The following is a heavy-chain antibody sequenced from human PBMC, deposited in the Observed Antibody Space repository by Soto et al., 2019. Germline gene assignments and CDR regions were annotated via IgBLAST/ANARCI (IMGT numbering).Heavy chain of an antibody. CDR3: ASIPGIAAAGTNFWFDP. Sequence: HRQGLERMGGIIPIFGTANYAQKFQGRVTITSDESTSTAYMELGSLRSEDTAVYYCASIPGIAAAGTNFWFDPWGQGTLVTVSS. V-gene: IGHV1-69*01. J-gene: IGHJ5*02. CDR2: IIPIFGTA. D-gene: IGHD6-13*01.